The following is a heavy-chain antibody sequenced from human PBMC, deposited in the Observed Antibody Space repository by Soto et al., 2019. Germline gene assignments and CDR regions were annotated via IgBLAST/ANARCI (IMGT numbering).Heavy chain of an antibody. CDR3: AREVAVVTPRGGYGMDV. CDR2: IYPGDSET. V-gene: IGHV5-51*01. J-gene: IGHJ6*01. D-gene: IGHD2-15*01. Sequence: GESLKIACKGSGYSFTSYWIGWVRQMPGKGLEWMGIIYPGDSETRYSPSFQGQVTISADKSISTAYLQWSSLKASDTAMYYCAREVAVVTPRGGYGMDVRGTGSRVTVAS. CDR1: GYSFTSYW.